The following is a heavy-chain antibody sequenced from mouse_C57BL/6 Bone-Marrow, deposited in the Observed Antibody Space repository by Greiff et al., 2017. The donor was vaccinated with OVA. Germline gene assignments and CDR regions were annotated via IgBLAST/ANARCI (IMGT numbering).Heavy chain of an antibody. J-gene: IGHJ2*01. CDR3: TSYGNFDY. D-gene: IGHD2-1*01. CDR2: IDPENGDT. Sequence: EVKLQESGAELVRPGASVKLSCTASGFNIKDDYMHWVKHRPEQGLEWIGWIDPENGDTEYASKFQGKATITADTSSNTAYLQLSSLTSEDTAVYYCTSYGNFDYWGQGTTLTVSS. CDR1: GFNIKDDY. V-gene: IGHV14-4*01.